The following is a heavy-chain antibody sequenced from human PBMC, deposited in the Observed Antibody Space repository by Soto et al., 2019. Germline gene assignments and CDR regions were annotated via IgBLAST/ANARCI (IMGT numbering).Heavy chain of an antibody. D-gene: IGHD1-26*01. V-gene: IGHV3-7*03. J-gene: IGHJ4*02. CDR2: IKQDESEK. Sequence: GGSLRLSCVTYGLTFTDYWMSWVRQAPGKGLEWVANIKQDESEKNYLDSVKGRFTISRDNAKNSLYLQMNSLRAEDTAVYYCASDRFRGTYYLRGVTYFFEEWGQGTPVTVSS. CDR1: GLTFTDYW. CDR3: ASDRFRGTYYLRGVTYFFEE.